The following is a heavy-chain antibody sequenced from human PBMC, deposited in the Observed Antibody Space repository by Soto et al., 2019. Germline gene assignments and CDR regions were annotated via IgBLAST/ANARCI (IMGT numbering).Heavy chain of an antibody. D-gene: IGHD2-15*01. J-gene: IGHJ4*02. CDR2: IYYSGST. Sequence: SETLSLTCTVSGGSISSYYWSWIRQPPGKGLEWIGYIYYSGSTNYNPSLKSRVTISVDTSKNQFSLKLSSVTAADTAVYYCARGGISADFDYWGQGTLATVSS. CDR3: ARGGISADFDY. CDR1: GGSISSYY. V-gene: IGHV4-59*01.